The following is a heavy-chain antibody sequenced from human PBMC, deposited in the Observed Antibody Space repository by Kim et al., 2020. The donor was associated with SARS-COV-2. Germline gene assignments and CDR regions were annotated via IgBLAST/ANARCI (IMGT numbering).Heavy chain of an antibody. CDR3: AREYYYGSGSRLDYYYYGMDV. V-gene: IGHV1-69*13. CDR1: GGTFSSYA. CDR2: IIPIFGTA. J-gene: IGHJ6*02. Sequence: SVKVSCKASGGTFSSYAISWVRQAPGQGLEWMGGIIPIFGTANYAQKFQGRVTITADESTSTAYMELSSLRSEDTAVYYCAREYYYGSGSRLDYYYYGMDVWGQGTTVTVSS. D-gene: IGHD3-10*01.